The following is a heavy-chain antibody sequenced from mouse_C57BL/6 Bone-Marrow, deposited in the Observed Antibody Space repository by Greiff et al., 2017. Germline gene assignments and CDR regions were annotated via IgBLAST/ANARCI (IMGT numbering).Heavy chain of an antibody. J-gene: IGHJ4*01. V-gene: IGHV1-69*01. Sequence: VQLQQPGAELVMPGASVKLSCKASGYTFTSYWMHWVKQRPGQGLEWIGEIDPSDSYTNYNQKFKGKSTLTVDKSSSTAYMQLSSLTSEDSAVYYWARCGYYAMDYWGQGTSVTVSS. CDR1: GYTFTSYW. CDR2: IDPSDSYT. CDR3: ARCGYYAMDY.